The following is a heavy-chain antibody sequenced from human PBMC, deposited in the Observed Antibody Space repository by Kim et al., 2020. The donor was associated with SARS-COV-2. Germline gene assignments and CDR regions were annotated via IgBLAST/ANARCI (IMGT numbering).Heavy chain of an antibody. CDR2: INPNSGGT. V-gene: IGHV1-2*02. J-gene: IGHJ4*02. CDR1: GYTFTGYY. CDR3: ARDQRSPLGGQTYGY. D-gene: IGHD1-26*01. Sequence: ASVKVSCKASGYTFTGYYMHWVRQAPGQGLEWMGWINPNSGGTNYAQKFQGRVTMTRDTSISTAYMELSRLRSDDTAVYYCARDQRSPLGGQTYGYWGQGTLVTVSS.